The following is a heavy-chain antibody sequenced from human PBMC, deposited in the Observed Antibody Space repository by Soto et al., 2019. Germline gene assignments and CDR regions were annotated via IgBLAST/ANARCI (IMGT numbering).Heavy chain of an antibody. Sequence: PSETLSLTCTVSGGSVSSGIYYWSWIRHPPGKGLEWIGYIYYSGITNYNPSLKSRVTISVDTSKNQFSLKLSSVTAADTAVYYCARDWRYSSGWYSYWGQGTLVTVSS. V-gene: IGHV4-61*01. CDR1: GGSVSSGIYY. CDR2: IYYSGIT. D-gene: IGHD6-19*01. J-gene: IGHJ4*02. CDR3: ARDWRYSSGWYSY.